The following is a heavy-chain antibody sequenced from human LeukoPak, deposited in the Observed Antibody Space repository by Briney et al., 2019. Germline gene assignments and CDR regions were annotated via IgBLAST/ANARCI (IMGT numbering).Heavy chain of an antibody. D-gene: IGHD6-13*01. CDR2: IYYSGST. Sequence: SETLSLTCTVSGGSISSGGYYWSWIRQHPGKGLEWIGYIYYSGSTYYNPSLKSRVTISVDTSKNQFSLRLSSVTAADTAVYYCAREGIAAAGIVYWGQGTLVTVSS. J-gene: IGHJ4*02. CDR1: GGSISSGGYY. V-gene: IGHV4-31*03. CDR3: AREGIAAAGIVY.